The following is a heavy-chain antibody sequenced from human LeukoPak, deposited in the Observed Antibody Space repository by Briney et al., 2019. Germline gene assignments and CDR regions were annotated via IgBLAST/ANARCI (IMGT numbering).Heavy chain of an antibody. J-gene: IGHJ4*02. CDR1: GFTFSSYG. CDR2: IRCDGSNK. D-gene: IGHD6-13*01. Sequence: PGGSLRLSCAASGFTFSSYGMHWVRQAPGKGLEWVAFIRCDGSNKYYADSVKGRFTISRDNSKNTLYLQMNSLRAEDTAVYYCAKDRIAAAGTMVDWGQGTLVTVSS. V-gene: IGHV3-30*02. CDR3: AKDRIAAAGTMVD.